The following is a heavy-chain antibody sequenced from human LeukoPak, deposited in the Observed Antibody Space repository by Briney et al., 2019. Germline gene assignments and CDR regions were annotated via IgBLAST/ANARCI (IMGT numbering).Heavy chain of an antibody. D-gene: IGHD5-24*01. J-gene: IGHJ3*02. CDR1: GFTFSSYW. Sequence: PGGSLRLSCAASGFTFSSYWMSWVRQAPGKGLEWVAVISYDGSNKYYADSVKGRFTISRDNSKNTLYLQMNSLRAEDTAVYYCARDLRMATIYDAFDIWGQGTMVTVSS. V-gene: IGHV3-30*03. CDR2: ISYDGSNK. CDR3: ARDLRMATIYDAFDI.